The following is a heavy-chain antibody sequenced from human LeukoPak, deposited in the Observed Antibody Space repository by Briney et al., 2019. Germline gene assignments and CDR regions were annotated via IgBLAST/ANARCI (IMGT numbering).Heavy chain of an antibody. D-gene: IGHD3-22*01. CDR2: IKQDGSEK. CDR3: ARAGYYDGSGYYWSWYYFDY. J-gene: IGHJ4*02. CDR1: GFTFSSYW. Sequence: GGSLRLSCAASGFTFSSYWMSWVRQAPGKGLEWVANIKQDGSEKYYVDSVKGRFTISRDNAKNSLYLQMNSLRAEDTAVYYCARAGYYDGSGYYWSWYYFDYWGQGTLVTVSS. V-gene: IGHV3-7*01.